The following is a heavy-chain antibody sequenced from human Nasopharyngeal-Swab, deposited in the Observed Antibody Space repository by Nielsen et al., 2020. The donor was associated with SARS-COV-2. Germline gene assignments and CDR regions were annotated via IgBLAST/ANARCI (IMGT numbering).Heavy chain of an antibody. V-gene: IGHV3-30-3*01. Sequence: GSLKISCAASGFTFSSYAMHWVRQAPGKGLEWVAVISYDGSNKYYADSVKGRFTISRDNSKNTLYLQMNSLRAEDTAVYYCARGQHTAMATGWFDPWGQGTLVTVSS. CDR3: ARGQHTAMATGWFDP. CDR1: GFTFSSYA. D-gene: IGHD5-18*01. J-gene: IGHJ5*02. CDR2: ISYDGSNK.